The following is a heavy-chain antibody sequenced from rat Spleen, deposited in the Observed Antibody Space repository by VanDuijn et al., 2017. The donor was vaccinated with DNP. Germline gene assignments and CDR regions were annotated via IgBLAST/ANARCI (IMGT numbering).Heavy chain of an antibody. CDR1: EFTFSKSD. V-gene: IGHV5-25*01. J-gene: IGHJ2*01. Sequence: EVQLVESGGGLVQPGRSLKLSCAASEFTFSKSDVAWVRQAPTRGLEWVASISPSGANIYYRDSVRGRFTIFRVIPKSTLYLQMDSLRSEDTATYYCASRAPGDYFYGGYFDYWGQGVMVTVSS. CDR2: ISPSGANI. CDR3: ASRAPGDYFYGGYFDY. D-gene: IGHD1-6*01.